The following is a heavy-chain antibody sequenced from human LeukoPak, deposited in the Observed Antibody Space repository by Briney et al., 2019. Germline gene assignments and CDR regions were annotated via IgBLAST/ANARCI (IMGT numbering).Heavy chain of an antibody. CDR1: GGSFSGYY. CDR2: INHSGST. CDR3: ARGLRSGGSCGVDY. V-gene: IGHV4-34*01. D-gene: IGHD2-15*01. Sequence: PSETLSLTCAVYGGSFSGYYWSWIRQSPGKGLEWIGEINHSGSTNYNPSLKSRVTISIGTSKNQFSLRLTSVTAADTAVYYCARGLRSGGSCGVDYWGQGTLVAVSS. J-gene: IGHJ4*02.